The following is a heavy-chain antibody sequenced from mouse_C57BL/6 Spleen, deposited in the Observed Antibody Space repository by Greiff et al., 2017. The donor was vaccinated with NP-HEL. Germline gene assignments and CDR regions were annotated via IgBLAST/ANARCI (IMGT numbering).Heavy chain of an antibody. Sequence: EVMLVESEGGLVQPGSSMKLSCTASGFTFSDYYMAWVRQVPEKGLEWVANINSDGSSTYYLDSLKSRFIISIDNAKNILYLQMSSLKSEDTATYYCARDQGTGTTWFAYRGKGTLVTVSA. CDR2: INSDGSST. CDR3: ARDQGTGTTWFAY. J-gene: IGHJ3*01. CDR1: GFTFSDYY. V-gene: IGHV5-16*01. D-gene: IGHD3-3*01.